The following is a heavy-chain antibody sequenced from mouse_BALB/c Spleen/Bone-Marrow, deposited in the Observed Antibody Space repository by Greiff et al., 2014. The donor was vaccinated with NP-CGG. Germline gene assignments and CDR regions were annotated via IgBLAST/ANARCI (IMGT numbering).Heavy chain of an antibody. D-gene: IGHD3-3*01. V-gene: IGHV1-15*01. Sequence: VQLQQSGAELVRPGASVKLSCKALGYTFTDYEIHWVKQTPEHDLEWIGAIHPGSGGTAYNQKFKGKATLTVDKSSNTAHMELSSLTSEDSAVCYCTRGWDAMDYWGQGTSVTVSS. CDR2: IHPGSGGT. CDR1: GYTFTDYE. CDR3: TRGWDAMDY. J-gene: IGHJ4*01.